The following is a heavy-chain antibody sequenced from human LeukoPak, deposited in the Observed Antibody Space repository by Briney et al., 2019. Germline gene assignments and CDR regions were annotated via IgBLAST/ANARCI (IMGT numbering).Heavy chain of an antibody. J-gene: IGHJ4*01. CDR1: GLTFTTYN. Sequence: PGGSLRLSCAASGLTFTTYNMNWVRQAPGKGLEWVSSINSGSRYIYYADSMKGRFTISRDNAENSLYLQMNSLRAEDTAVYYCARSAGGTGGYFDYWGRGTLVTVSS. V-gene: IGHV3-21*01. CDR3: ARSAGGTGGYFDY. CDR2: INSGSRYI. D-gene: IGHD2-15*01.